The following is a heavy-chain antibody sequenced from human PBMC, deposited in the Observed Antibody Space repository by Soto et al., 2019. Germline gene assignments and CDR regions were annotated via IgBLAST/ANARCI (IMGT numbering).Heavy chain of an antibody. D-gene: IGHD3-10*01. Sequence: EVQLLESGGGLVQPGGSLRLSCAASGFTFSSYAMSWVRQAPGKGLEWVSAISGSGGSTYYADSVKGRFTISRDNSKNTLYLQMNSLRAQDTAVYYCAKGSLLLWFGALLGEAYFDYWGQGTLVTVSS. CDR3: AKGSLLLWFGALLGEAYFDY. J-gene: IGHJ4*02. CDR2: ISGSGGST. CDR1: GFTFSSYA. V-gene: IGHV3-23*01.